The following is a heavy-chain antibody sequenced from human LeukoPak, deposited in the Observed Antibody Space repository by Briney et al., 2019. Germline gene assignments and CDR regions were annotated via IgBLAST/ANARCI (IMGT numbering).Heavy chain of an antibody. D-gene: IGHD2-2*01. CDR3: AREEDIVVVPAAPPDY. CDR1: GFTFSSYA. J-gene: IGHJ4*02. V-gene: IGHV3-30*04. CDR2: ISYDGSNK. Sequence: GGSLRLSCAASGFTFSSYAMHWVRQAPGKGLEWVAAISYDGSNKYYADSVKGRFTISRDNSKNTLYLQMNSLRAEDTAVYYCAREEDIVVVPAAPPDYWGQGTLVTVSS.